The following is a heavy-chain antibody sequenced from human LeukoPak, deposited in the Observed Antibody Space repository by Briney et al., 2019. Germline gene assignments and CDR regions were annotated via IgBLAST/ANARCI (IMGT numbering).Heavy chain of an antibody. CDR3: ARDRFLELYFYMDV. V-gene: IGHV1-18*01. D-gene: IGHD3-3*01. CDR2: ISAYNGNT. CDR1: GYTFTSYG. J-gene: IGHJ6*03. Sequence: ASVRVSCKASGYTFTSYGISWVRQAPGQGLEWMGWISAYNGNTNYAQKLQGRVTMTTDTSTSTAYMELRSLRSDDTAVYYCARDRFLELYFYMDVWGKGTTVTVSS.